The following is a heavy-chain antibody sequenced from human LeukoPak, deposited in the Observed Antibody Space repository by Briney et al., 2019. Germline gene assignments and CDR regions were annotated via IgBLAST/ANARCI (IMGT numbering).Heavy chain of an antibody. Sequence: SSVKVSCKAVGYSLITYGISWVRQAPGQGLEWMGWISAYNGNTNYAQKLQGRVTVTTDTSTNTAYMELRSLRSDDTAVYYCARERKSSYDTLTGYYKSDAFDIWGQGTMVTVSS. V-gene: IGHV1-18*01. CDR2: ISAYNGNT. CDR1: GYSLITYG. CDR3: ARERKSSYDTLTGYYKSDAFDI. J-gene: IGHJ3*02. D-gene: IGHD3-9*01.